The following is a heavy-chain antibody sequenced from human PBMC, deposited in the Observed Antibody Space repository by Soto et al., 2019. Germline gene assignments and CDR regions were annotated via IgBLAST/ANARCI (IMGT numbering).Heavy chain of an antibody. Sequence: SETLSLTCAVYGGSFSGYCWSWIRQPPGKGLEWIGEINHSGSTNYNPSLKSRVTISVDTSKNQFSLKLSSVTAADTAVYYCARKGIGDGYYGMDVWGQGTTVTVSS. CDR1: GGSFSGYC. CDR2: INHSGST. CDR3: ARKGIGDGYYGMDV. J-gene: IGHJ6*02. D-gene: IGHD2-21*01. V-gene: IGHV4-34*01.